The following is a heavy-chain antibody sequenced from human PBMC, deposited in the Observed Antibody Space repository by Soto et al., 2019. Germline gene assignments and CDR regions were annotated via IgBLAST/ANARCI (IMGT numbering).Heavy chain of an antibody. Sequence: EVQLVESGGGLVQTGGSLRLSCAASGFTFSAYWMSWVRQAPGKGLEWVANIKQAGRETYYVDSVNGRFIISRDDAKNSLFLQVNSLRVEDTAVYYCAREKRANGYFDYWGQGTLVTVSS. J-gene: IGHJ4*02. CDR1: GFTFSAYW. D-gene: IGHD6-25*01. CDR3: AREKRANGYFDY. V-gene: IGHV3-7*01. CDR2: IKQAGRET.